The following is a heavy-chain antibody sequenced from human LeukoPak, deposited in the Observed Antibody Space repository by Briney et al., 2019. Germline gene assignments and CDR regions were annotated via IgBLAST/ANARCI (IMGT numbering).Heavy chain of an antibody. V-gene: IGHV4-39*01. Sequence: SETLSLTCSVSGASISGGTYYWGWIRQPPGKGLEWIGSIYYTGSTYDNPSLKSRVTISVDTSKNQFSMKLSSVTAADTAVYYCARRGGSGRAFDYWGQGTLVTVSS. J-gene: IGHJ4*02. CDR3: ARRGGSGRAFDY. CDR2: IYYTGST. D-gene: IGHD1-26*01. CDR1: GASISGGTYY.